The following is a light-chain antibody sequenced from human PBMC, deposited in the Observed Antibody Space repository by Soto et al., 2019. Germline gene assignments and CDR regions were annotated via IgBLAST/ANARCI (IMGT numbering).Light chain of an antibody. Sequence: QSALTQPASVSGSPGQSITISCTGTSSDVGGYNYVSWYQQHPGKAPKLMIYDVSNRPSGVSNRFSGSKSGNTASLTISGLQAEDEADYYCSSCPSSSTLSVFGTGTKVTVL. CDR1: SSDVGGYNY. CDR3: SSCPSSSTLSV. CDR2: DVS. J-gene: IGLJ1*01. V-gene: IGLV2-14*01.